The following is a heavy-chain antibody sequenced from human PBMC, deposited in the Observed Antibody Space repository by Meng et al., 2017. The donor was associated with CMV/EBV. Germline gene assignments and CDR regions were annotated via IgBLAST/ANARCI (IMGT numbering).Heavy chain of an antibody. CDR3: ARERGDDSGYNFDS. Sequence: VQLRESGQGLVKPSETLSLTCSVSGGFFSGFFWTWIRQPAGKGLEWIGRIYSTGGTNYNPSFESRVTISLDGSNNQFSLKLNSVTAADTAIYYCARERGDDSGYNFDSWGQGTLVTVSS. V-gene: IGHV4-4*07. J-gene: IGHJ4*02. D-gene: IGHD3-22*01. CDR2: IYSTGGT. CDR1: GGFFSGFF.